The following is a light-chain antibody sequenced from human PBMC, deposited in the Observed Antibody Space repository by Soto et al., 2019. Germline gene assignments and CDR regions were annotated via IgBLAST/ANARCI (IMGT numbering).Light chain of an antibody. CDR1: QSVSSSY. CDR3: QQYGSSPWT. V-gene: IGKV3-20*01. Sequence: EIVLTHSPGTLSLSPLEIATLSFSSSQSVSSSYLAWYQPKPGQAPRLLIYGASSRSTGIPDRFSGSGSGTHFTLTISRLEPEDFAVYYCQQYGSSPWTFGQGTRWIS. J-gene: IGKJ1*01. CDR2: GAS.